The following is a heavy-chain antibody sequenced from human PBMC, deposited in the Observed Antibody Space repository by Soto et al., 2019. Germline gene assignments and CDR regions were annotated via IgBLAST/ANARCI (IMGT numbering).Heavy chain of an antibody. D-gene: IGHD3-16*02. J-gene: IGHJ4*02. V-gene: IGHV1-18*01. CDR3: ARVLEGFGGVIVIRGVFDY. CDR2: ISAYNGNT. CDR1: GYTFTSYG. Sequence: ASVKVSCKASGYTFTSYGISWVRQAPGQGLEWMGWISAYNGNTNYAQKLQGRVTMTTDTSTSIAYMELRSLRSDDTAVYYCARVLEGFGGVIVIRGVFDYWGQGTLVTVSS.